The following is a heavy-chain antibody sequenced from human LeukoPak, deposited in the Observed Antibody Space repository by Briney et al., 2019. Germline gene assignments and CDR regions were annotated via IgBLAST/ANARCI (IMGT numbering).Heavy chain of an antibody. Sequence: ASVKVSCKASGYTFTDYYIHWVRQAPGQGLGWMGWINPNSGGTNYAQKFQGRVAMTRDTSISTAYMELSRLRSDDTAVYFCASGFMGYDRSGYYDDAFDIWGQGTMVTVSS. V-gene: IGHV1-2*02. D-gene: IGHD3-22*01. CDR2: INPNSGGT. CDR3: ASGFMGYDRSGYYDDAFDI. CDR1: GYTFTDYY. J-gene: IGHJ3*02.